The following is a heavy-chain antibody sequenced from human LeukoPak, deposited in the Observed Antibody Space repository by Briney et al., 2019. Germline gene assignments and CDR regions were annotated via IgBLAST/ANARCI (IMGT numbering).Heavy chain of an antibody. CDR3: ARSGQQPTPAWGWFDP. V-gene: IGHV4-61*02. J-gene: IGHJ5*02. CDR1: GGSISSGSYY. CDR2: IYTSGST. Sequence: SETLSLTCTVSGGSISSGSYYWSWIRQPAGKGLEWIGRIYTSGSTNYNPSLKSRVTISVDTSKNQFSLKLSSVTAADTAVDYCARSGQQPTPAWGWFDPWGQGTLVTVSS. D-gene: IGHD6-13*01.